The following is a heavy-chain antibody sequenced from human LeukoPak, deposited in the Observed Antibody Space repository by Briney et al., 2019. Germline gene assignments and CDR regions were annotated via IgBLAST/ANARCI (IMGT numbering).Heavy chain of an antibody. CDR1: GFDFNNYV. Sequence: GGSLRLSCAASGFDFNNYVMHWVRQAPGKGLEWVAVISYDGSNKYYADSVKGRFTISRDNSKNTLYLQMNSLRAEDTAVYYCARVTTMIVVGNAFDIWGQGTMVTVSS. D-gene: IGHD3-22*01. CDR2: ISYDGSNK. CDR3: ARVTTMIVVGNAFDI. V-gene: IGHV3-30-3*01. J-gene: IGHJ3*02.